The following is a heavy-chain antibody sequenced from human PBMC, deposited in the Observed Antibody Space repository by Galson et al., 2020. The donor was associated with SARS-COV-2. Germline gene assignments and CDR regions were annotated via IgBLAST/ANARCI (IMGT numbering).Heavy chain of an antibody. D-gene: IGHD5-12*01. V-gene: IGHV6-1*01. J-gene: IGHJ4*02. CDR1: GDPFPSTSAT. CDR2: TYYRAKWSY. CDR3: ARSPGVEVARTCDY. Sequence: SETLSPTCPISGDPFPSTSATWTWIRPSPSRGLEWLVRTYYRAKWSYDSAVSVKNRLTINPDTSKNQFTMQLKSVTPDETAVYYCARSPGVEVARTCDYWGQGTLVTVS.